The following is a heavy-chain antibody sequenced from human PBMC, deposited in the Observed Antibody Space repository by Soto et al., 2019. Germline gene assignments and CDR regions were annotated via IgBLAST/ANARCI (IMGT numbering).Heavy chain of an antibody. V-gene: IGHV1-69*13. Sequence: ASVKVSCKASGGTFSDHAINWVRQAPGQGLEWMGGIIPIFGTPTYSQEFQGRVTITADESTSTAYMELSSLRSEDTAVYYCARRTFHHSSSWSVDYWGQGTLVTVSS. CDR2: IIPIFGTP. CDR3: ARRTFHHSSSWSVDY. CDR1: GGTFSDHA. J-gene: IGHJ4*02. D-gene: IGHD6-13*01.